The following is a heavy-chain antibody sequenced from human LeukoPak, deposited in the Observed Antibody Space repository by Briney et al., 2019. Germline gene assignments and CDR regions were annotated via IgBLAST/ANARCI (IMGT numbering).Heavy chain of an antibody. CDR2: MNPSSGDT. CDR3: VRGVGTNC. CDR1: GYTFTTYD. V-gene: IGHV1-8*01. J-gene: IGHJ4*02. Sequence: SVKVSCTTSGYTFTTYDINWVRRSTGQRLEWKGWMNPSSGDTDYAQMFHCRLTITTDTSISTNYIELTSLASDDSAVYYCVRGVGTNCWGQGTLVTVAS. D-gene: IGHD1-7*01.